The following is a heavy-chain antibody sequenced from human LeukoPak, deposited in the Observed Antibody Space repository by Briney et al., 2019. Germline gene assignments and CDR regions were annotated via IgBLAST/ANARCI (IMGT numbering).Heavy chain of an antibody. D-gene: IGHD2-15*01. J-gene: IGHJ4*02. Sequence: ASVKVSCKASGYTFTSYDINWVRQDAGQGLEWMGWMNPNSGNTGYAQKFQGRVTMTRSSSISTAYMELSSLRSEDTAVYFCARLSLGYCSGDTCHFHDYWGQGTLVTVSS. V-gene: IGHV1-8*01. CDR1: GYTFTSYD. CDR2: MNPNSGNT. CDR3: ARLSLGYCSGDTCHFHDY.